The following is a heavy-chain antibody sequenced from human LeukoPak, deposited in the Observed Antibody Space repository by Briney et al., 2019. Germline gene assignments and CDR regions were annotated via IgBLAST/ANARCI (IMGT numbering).Heavy chain of an antibody. Sequence: PGRSLRLSCAASGFTFSSYGMHWVRQAPGKGLEWVAVISYDGSNKYYADSVKGRFTISRDNSKNTLYLQMNSLRAEDTAVYYCAKSLPGGYDSSGYYYDYWGQGTLVTVSS. CDR1: GFTFSSYG. J-gene: IGHJ4*02. CDR3: AKSLPGGYDSSGYYYDY. CDR2: ISYDGSNK. V-gene: IGHV3-30*18. D-gene: IGHD3-22*01.